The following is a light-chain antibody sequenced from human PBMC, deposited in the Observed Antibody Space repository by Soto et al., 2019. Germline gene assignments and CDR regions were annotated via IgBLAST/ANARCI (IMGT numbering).Light chain of an antibody. CDR3: QQFNSYPPDT. CDR1: QTISSW. Sequence: DIQMTQSPSTLSGSVGDRVTITCRASQTISSWLAWYQQKPGKAPKLLIYKASTLKSGVPSRFSGSGSGTEFTLTISSLQPDDFATYYCQQFNSYPPDTFGQGTKLEIK. CDR2: KAS. V-gene: IGKV1-5*03. J-gene: IGKJ2*01.